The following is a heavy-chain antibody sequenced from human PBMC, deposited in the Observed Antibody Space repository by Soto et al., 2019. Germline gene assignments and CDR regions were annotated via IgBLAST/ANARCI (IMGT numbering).Heavy chain of an antibody. J-gene: IGHJ6*02. CDR1: GYTFTSYA. D-gene: IGHD3-3*01. V-gene: IGHV7-4-1*01. CDR2: INTNTGNP. CDR3: ARDYSVYDFWSGYFYGMDV. Sequence: QVQLVQSGSELKKPGASVKVSCKASGYTFTSYAMNWVRQAPGQGLEWMGWINTNTGNPTYAQGFTGRFVFSLDTSVSPAYLQICSLKAEDTAVYYCARDYSVYDFWSGYFYGMDVWGQGTTVTVSS.